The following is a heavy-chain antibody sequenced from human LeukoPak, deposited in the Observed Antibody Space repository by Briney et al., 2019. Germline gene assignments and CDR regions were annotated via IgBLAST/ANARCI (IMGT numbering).Heavy chain of an antibody. CDR3: AKGSFALDYGDYRVGGDY. D-gene: IGHD4-17*01. CDR2: ISYDGSNK. CDR1: GFTFSSYG. Sequence: GGSLRLSCAASGFTFSSYGMHWVRQAPGKGLEWVAVISYDGSNKYYADSVKGRFTISRDNSKNTLYLQMNSLRAEDTAVYYCAKGSFALDYGDYRVGGDYWGQGTLVTVSS. J-gene: IGHJ4*02. V-gene: IGHV3-30*18.